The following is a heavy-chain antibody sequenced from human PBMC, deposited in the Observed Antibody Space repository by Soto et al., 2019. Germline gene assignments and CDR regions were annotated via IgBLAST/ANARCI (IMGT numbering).Heavy chain of an antibody. V-gene: IGHV3-74*01. Sequence: EVQLVESGGGLVQPGGSLRLSCAASGFTFNSYWMHWVRQAPGKGLVWVSRIKFDESITNYADSVQGRFTISRDNAKNTVYLQLNSLRVEDTAVYYCARGLRTYYGVDVWGQGNTVTVSS. CDR2: IKFDESIT. CDR3: ARGLRTYYGVDV. D-gene: IGHD5-12*01. CDR1: GFTFNSYW. J-gene: IGHJ6*02.